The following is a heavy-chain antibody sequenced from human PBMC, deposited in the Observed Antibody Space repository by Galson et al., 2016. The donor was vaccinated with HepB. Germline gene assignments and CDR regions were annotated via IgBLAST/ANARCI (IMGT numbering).Heavy chain of an antibody. CDR2: ISGSGGST. J-gene: IGHJ4*02. Sequence: SLRLSCAASGFTFINYAMHRVRQAPGKGLEWVSSISGSGGSTYYADSVKGRFTISRDNSKNTLYLQMNSLRAEDTALYFCAKCRSSDSTSCPNYWGQGTLVTVSS. CDR3: AKCRSSDSTSCPNY. V-gene: IGHV3-23*01. CDR1: GFTFINYA. D-gene: IGHD2-2*01.